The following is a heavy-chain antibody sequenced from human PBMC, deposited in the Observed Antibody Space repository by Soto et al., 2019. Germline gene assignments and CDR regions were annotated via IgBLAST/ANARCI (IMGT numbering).Heavy chain of an antibody. V-gene: IGHV4-34*09. D-gene: IGHD2-2*01. CDR2: INHVGNT. CDR3: VVGYCSSASCPGWFDP. Sequence: SETLSLTCAVYGGSFSGFYWTWIRQPPGKGLEWIGDINHVGNTNYNPSLESRVTISLDTSKNQFSLKLSSVTAADTAVFYCVVGYCSSASCPGWFDPWGHGILVTVSS. CDR1: GGSFSGFY. J-gene: IGHJ5*02.